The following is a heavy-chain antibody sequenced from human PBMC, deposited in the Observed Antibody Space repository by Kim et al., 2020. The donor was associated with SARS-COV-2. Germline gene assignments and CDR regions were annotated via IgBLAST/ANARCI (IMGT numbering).Heavy chain of an antibody. Sequence: SETLSLTCTVSGASITSSSYYWSWIRQHPGKGLEWIGYIDHSGSTYYSPSLQSRVIISLDTSENQVSLKMNSVTAADTAVFYCTASRIGGLWFRELFSGWGENYYYGLDVWGQGATVTVSS. CDR3: TASRIGGLWFRELFSGWGENYYYGLDV. D-gene: IGHD3-10*01. CDR1: GASITSSSYY. V-gene: IGHV4-31*03. CDR2: IDHSGST. J-gene: IGHJ6*02.